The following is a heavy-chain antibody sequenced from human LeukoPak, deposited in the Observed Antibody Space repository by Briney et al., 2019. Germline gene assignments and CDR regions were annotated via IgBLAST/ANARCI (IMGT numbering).Heavy chain of an antibody. CDR2: ISSSGSTI. Sequence: GGSLGLSCAASGFTFSDYYMSWIRQAPGKGLEWVSYISSSGSTIYYADSVKGRFTISRDNAKNSLYLQMNSLRAEDTAVYYCARVEYTSSSLFDYWGQGTLVTVSS. CDR3: ARVEYTSSSLFDY. CDR1: GFTFSDYY. D-gene: IGHD6-13*01. V-gene: IGHV3-11*01. J-gene: IGHJ4*02.